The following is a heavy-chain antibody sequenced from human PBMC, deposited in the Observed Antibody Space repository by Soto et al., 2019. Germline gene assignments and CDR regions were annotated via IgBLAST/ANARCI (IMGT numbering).Heavy chain of an antibody. Sequence: ASETLSLTCTVSGGSISSSSHYWGWIRQPPGKGLEWIGSIYYSGSTNYNPSRKSRVTISVDTSKNQFSLKLSSVTATDTAVYYCARRDQNWFDPWGQGTLVTVSS. CDR1: GGSISSSSHY. J-gene: IGHJ5*02. CDR2: IYYSGST. CDR3: ARRDQNWFDP. V-gene: IGHV4-39*01.